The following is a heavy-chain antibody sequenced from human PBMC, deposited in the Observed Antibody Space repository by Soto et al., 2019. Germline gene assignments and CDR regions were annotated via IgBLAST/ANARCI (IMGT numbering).Heavy chain of an antibody. CDR3: TRDLGGASSN. V-gene: IGHV4-39*02. D-gene: IGHD3-16*01. Sequence: PSETLSLTCTVSGGSVSSSSYYWGWVRQPPGKGLEWIGSVYYSGSTYYNPSLESRVTISVDNAKDTLYLQMDSLRAEDTAVYYCTRDLGGASSNWGPGTLVTVSS. CDR1: GGSVSSSSYY. CDR2: VYYSGST. J-gene: IGHJ4*02.